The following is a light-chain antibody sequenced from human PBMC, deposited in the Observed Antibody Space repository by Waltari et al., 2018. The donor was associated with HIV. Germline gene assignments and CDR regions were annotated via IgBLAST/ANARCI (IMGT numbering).Light chain of an antibody. Sequence: QSALTQPHSVSGSPGQSLTISCAGTSSYVDTFCSWYQQHPGKAPQVIIYDVNNRPSGVPDRFSGSKSGNTAFLTISGLQAEDEAEYHCCSHAGNFIFAFGTGTKVTVL. J-gene: IGLJ1*01. V-gene: IGLV2-11*01. CDR1: SSYVDTF. CDR3: CSHAGNFIFA. CDR2: DVN.